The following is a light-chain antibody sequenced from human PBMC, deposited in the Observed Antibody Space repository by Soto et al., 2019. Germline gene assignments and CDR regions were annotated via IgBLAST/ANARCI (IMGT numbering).Light chain of an antibody. CDR3: SSSTNTNSVV. CDR1: SSDVGAYNW. V-gene: IGLV2-14*03. Sequence: QSVLTQPASVSGSPGQSITISCTGTSSDVGAYNWVAWYQQHPGKAPKLMICDVNNRPSGVSNRFSGSKSGNTASLTISGLKDEDEGDYYCSSSTNTNSVVFGGGTKLTVL. J-gene: IGLJ3*02. CDR2: DVN.